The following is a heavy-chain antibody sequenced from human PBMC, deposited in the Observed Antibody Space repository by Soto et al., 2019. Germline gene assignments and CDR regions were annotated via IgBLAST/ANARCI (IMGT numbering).Heavy chain of an antibody. J-gene: IGHJ6*02. V-gene: IGHV3-30-3*01. Sequence: GGSLRLSCAASGFTFSSYAMHWVRQAPGKGLEWVAVISYDGSNKYYADSVKGRFTISRDNSKNTLYLQMNSLRAEDTAVYYCARALGALYGMDVWGQGTTVTVSS. CDR1: GFTFSSYA. CDR3: ARALGALYGMDV. CDR2: ISYDGSNK.